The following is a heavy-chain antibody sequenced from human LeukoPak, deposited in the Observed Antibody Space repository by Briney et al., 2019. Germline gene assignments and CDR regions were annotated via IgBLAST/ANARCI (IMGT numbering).Heavy chain of an antibody. J-gene: IGHJ4*02. CDR3: ARAGVTTRGVDY. CDR2: INPNSGGT. D-gene: IGHD4-17*01. V-gene: IGHV1-2*06. CDR1: GYTFTGYY. Sequence: ASVKVSCKASGYTFTGYYMHWVRQAPGQGLGWMGRINPNSGGTNYAQKFQGRVTMTRDTSISTAYMELSRLRSDDTTVYYCARAGVTTRGVDYWGQGTLVTVSS.